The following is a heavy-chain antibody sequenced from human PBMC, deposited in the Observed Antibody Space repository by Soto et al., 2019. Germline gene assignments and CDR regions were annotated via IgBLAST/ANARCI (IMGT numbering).Heavy chain of an antibody. CDR3: ARHSPYCGGDCYSYDY. Sequence: QVQLQESGPGLVKSSETLSLTCTVSGGSISSYYWSWIRQPPGKGLEWIGYIYYSGSTNYNPSLRSPCTRSVETSTNQFSLKLGSVTAADTAVYYCARHSPYCGGDCYSYDYRGEGTLVTVSS. D-gene: IGHD2-21*02. CDR1: GGSISSYY. J-gene: IGHJ4*02. V-gene: IGHV4-59*08. CDR2: IYYSGST.